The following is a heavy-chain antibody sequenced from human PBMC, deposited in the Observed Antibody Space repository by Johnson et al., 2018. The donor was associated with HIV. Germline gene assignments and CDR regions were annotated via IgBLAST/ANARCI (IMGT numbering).Heavy chain of an antibody. CDR3: ARDAKSSTWSPDGTDAFDV. V-gene: IGHV3-30*04. CDR1: GFTFSSYA. CDR2: ISYDASNI. Sequence: QVQLVESGGGVVQPGRSLRLSCAASGFTFSSYAMHWVRQAPGKGLEWVAVISYDASNINYADSVKGRFTLSRDKAKNTLHLKMNNLRAEDMAVYYCARDAKSSTWSPDGTDAFDVWGQGTMVTVSS. D-gene: IGHD1-1*01. J-gene: IGHJ3*01.